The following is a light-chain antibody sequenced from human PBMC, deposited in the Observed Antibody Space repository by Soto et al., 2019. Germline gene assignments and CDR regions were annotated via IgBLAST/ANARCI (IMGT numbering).Light chain of an antibody. Sequence: QSVLAQPASVSWSPGQSITISCTGTSSDVGGYYYVSWYQHHPGKAPKLIIYEVSNRPSGVSNRFSASKSGNTASLTISGIQAEDEADYYCSSYTSSSTLNVFGTGTKVTVL. CDR3: SSYTSSSTLNV. J-gene: IGLJ1*01. CDR1: SSDVGGYYY. CDR2: EVS. V-gene: IGLV2-14*01.